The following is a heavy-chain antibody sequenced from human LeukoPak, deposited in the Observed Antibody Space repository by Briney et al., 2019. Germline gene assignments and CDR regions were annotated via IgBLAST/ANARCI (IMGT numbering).Heavy chain of an antibody. V-gene: IGHV1-8*03. J-gene: IGHJ5*02. D-gene: IGHD2-2*01. Sequence: GASVKVSCKASGYTFTSYDINWVRQATGQGLEWMGWMNPNSGNTGYAQKFQGRVTITRNTSISTAYMELSSLRSEDTAVYYCARGRGGSSTSVKRKYNWFDPWGQGTLVTVSS. CDR2: MNPNSGNT. CDR3: ARGRGGSSTSVKRKYNWFDP. CDR1: GYTFTSYD.